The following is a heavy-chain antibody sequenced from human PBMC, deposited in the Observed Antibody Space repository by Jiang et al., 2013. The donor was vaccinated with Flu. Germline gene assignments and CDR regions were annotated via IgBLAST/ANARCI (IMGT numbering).Heavy chain of an antibody. J-gene: IGHJ4*02. CDR3: ARARPPKPLDY. D-gene: IGHD1-14*01. Sequence: GAEVKKPGASVKVSCKASAYTFSDYLMHWVRQAPGQGLEWMGCVNPKNGETRYAEKFQGRVTMTRDTSINTAYMELNRLTSDDTSVYYCARARPPKPLDYWGQGTLVTVSS. CDR1: AYTFSDYL. CDR2: VNPKNGET. V-gene: IGHV1-2*02.